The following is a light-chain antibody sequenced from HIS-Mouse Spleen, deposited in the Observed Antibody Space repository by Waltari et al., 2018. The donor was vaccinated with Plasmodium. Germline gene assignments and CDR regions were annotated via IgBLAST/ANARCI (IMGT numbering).Light chain of an antibody. CDR2: DAS. J-gene: IGKJ4*01. CDR3: QQRSNSPLT. CDR1: QSVSSY. Sequence: EIVLTQSPATLSLSPGERATLSCRASQSVSSYLAWYQQKPGQAPRLLIYDASNRATGIPARFSGSGSGTDFTLTISSREPEEFAVYYCQQRSNSPLTFGGGTKVEIK. V-gene: IGKV3-11*01.